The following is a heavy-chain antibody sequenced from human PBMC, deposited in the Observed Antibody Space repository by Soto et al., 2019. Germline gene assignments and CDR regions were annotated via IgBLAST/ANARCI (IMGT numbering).Heavy chain of an antibody. V-gene: IGHV3-33*01. CDR3: ARCSYSYGPIDY. D-gene: IGHD5-18*01. J-gene: IGHJ4*02. CDR1: GFTFSSYG. CDR2: IWYDGSNK. Sequence: GGSLRLSCAASGFTFSSYGMHWVRQAPGKGLEWVTIIWYDGSNKYYADSVKGRFTISRDNSKNTLYLQINGLRAEDTAVYYCARCSYSYGPIDYWGQGTLVTVSS.